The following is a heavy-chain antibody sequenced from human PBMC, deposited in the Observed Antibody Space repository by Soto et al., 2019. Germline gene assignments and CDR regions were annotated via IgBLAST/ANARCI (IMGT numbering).Heavy chain of an antibody. CDR3: ARPGYSSSWYWFDP. D-gene: IGHD6-13*01. CDR2: MHYSGST. Sequence: SETLSLTRSVSGGSMRRSDYYWGWIRQPPNKGLEWIGSMHYSGSTFYNPSLKSRVTISVDTSKNQFSLKLTSVTAADTAVYYCARPGYSSSWYWFDPWGQGTLVTVSS. J-gene: IGHJ5*02. CDR1: GGSMRRSDYY. V-gene: IGHV4-39*01.